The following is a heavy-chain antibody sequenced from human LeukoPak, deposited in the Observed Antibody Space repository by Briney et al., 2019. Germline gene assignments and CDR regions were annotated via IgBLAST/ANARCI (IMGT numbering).Heavy chain of an antibody. CDR2: IRSKANSYAT. D-gene: IGHD3-22*01. J-gene: IGHJ4*02. CDR1: GFTFSGSA. V-gene: IGHV3-73*01. CDR3: TRVFDSSGYPPDY. Sequence: GGSLRLSCAASGFTFSGSAMHWVRQASGKGLEWVGRIRSKANSYATAYAASVKGRFTISRDDSKNTAYLQMNSLKTEDTAVYYCTRVFDSSGYPPDYWGQGTLVTVSS.